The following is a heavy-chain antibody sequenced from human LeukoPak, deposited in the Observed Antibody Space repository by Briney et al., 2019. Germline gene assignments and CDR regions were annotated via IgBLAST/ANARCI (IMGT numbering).Heavy chain of an antibody. D-gene: IGHD6-13*01. V-gene: IGHV4-4*07. CDR1: GGSISSYY. J-gene: IGHJ4*02. Sequence: PSETLSLTCTVSGGSISSYYWSWIRQPAGKGLEWIGRIYTSGSTNYNPSLKSRVTMSVDTSKNQFSLKLSSVTAADTAVYYCARDRIAAAGTWFDYRGQGTLVTVSS. CDR2: IYTSGST. CDR3: ARDRIAAAGTWFDY.